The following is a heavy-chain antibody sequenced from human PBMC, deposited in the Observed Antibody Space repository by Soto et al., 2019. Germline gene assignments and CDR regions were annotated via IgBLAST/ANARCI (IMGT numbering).Heavy chain of an antibody. V-gene: IGHV3-30*18. CDR1: GFPFSSYG. CDR2: ISYDGSNK. CDR3: AKDFPGFDY. Sequence: GGPLRLSCAASGFPFSSYGMHWVRQAPGKGLEWVAVISYDGSNKYYADSVKGRFTISRDNSKNTLYLQMNSLRAEDTAVYYSAKDFPGFDYLGQGPLVTVSS. J-gene: IGHJ4*02.